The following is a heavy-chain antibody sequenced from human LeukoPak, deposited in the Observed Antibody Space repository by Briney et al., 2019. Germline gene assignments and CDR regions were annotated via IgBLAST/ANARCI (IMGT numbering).Heavy chain of an antibody. D-gene: IGHD3-10*01. V-gene: IGHV1-8*01. CDR3: VRDGEGVAISVNYWFAP. J-gene: IGHJ5*02. CDR1: GFTFTNYD. CDR2: MNPINGNT. Sequence: GASVKVSCKATGFTFTNYDIYWVRQATGQGLEWMGWMNPINGNTGYAQKFQGRVTMTRDTSISTAYMELRSLTSEDTAVYYCVRDGEGVAISVNYWFAPWGQGTLVTVSS.